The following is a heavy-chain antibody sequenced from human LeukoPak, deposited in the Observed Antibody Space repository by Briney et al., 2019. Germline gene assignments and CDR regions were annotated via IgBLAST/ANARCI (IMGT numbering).Heavy chain of an antibody. V-gene: IGHV4-59*01. CDR2: IYYSGTT. D-gene: IGHD6-13*01. CDR1: GGPISTYY. CDR3: ARTGSWYNYFDY. Sequence: PSETLSLTCTVSGGPISTYYWTWIRQPPGKGLEWIGYIYYSGTTNYNPSLKSRVTISVDTSKNQFSLKLSSVTAADTAVYYCARTGSWYNYFDYWGQGTLVTVSS. J-gene: IGHJ4*02.